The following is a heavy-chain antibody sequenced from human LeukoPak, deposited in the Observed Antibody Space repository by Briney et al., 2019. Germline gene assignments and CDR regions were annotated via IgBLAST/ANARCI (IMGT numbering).Heavy chain of an antibody. CDR3: AKVQWFGELLGTFDY. CDR1: GFTFSSYA. Sequence: GGSLRLSCAAPGFTFSSYAMSWVRQAPGKGLEWVSAISGSGGSTYYADSVKGRFTISRDNSKNTLYLQMNSLRAEDTAVYYCAKVQWFGELLGTFDYWGQGTLVTVSS. V-gene: IGHV3-23*01. D-gene: IGHD3-10*01. CDR2: ISGSGGST. J-gene: IGHJ4*02.